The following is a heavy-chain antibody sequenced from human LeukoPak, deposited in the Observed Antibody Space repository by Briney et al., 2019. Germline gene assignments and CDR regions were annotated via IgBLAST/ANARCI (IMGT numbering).Heavy chain of an antibody. V-gene: IGHV3-33*06. CDR2: IWYDGSKK. D-gene: IGHD3-16*01. CDR1: GFTFSSYG. Sequence: GGSLRLSCAASGFTFSSYGMHWVRQAPGKGLEWVAVIWYDGSKKYYADSVKGRFTISRDNSKNTLYLQVNSLRAEDTAVYYCAKDGGYYYYYMDVWGKGTTVTVSS. J-gene: IGHJ6*03. CDR3: AKDGGYYYYYMDV.